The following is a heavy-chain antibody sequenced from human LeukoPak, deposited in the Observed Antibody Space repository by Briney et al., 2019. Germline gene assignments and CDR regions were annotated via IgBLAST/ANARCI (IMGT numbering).Heavy chain of an antibody. CDR3: AKGSYYDSSGYLDGAFDY. D-gene: IGHD3-22*01. Sequence: GGSLRLSCAASGFTFSSYAMSWVRQAPGKGLEWVSAISGSGGSTYYADSAKGRFTISRDNSKNTLYLQMNSLRAEDTALYYCAKGSYYDSSGYLDGAFDYWGQGTLVTVSS. CDR1: GFTFSSYA. CDR2: ISGSGGST. J-gene: IGHJ4*02. V-gene: IGHV3-23*01.